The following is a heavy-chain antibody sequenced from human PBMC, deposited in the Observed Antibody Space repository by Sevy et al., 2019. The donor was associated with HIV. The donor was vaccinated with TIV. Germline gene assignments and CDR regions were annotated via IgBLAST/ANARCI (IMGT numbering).Heavy chain of an antibody. J-gene: IGHJ3*02. CDR3: ARRSAISAHDAFDI. V-gene: IGHV5-51*01. CDR1: GYSFTTYW. Sequence: GESLKISCKGSGYSFTTYWIASVRQMPGKGLEWMGIIYPDDSDTRYSPSFQGQVTISADKSISTAYLQWNSLKASDTAMYYCARRSAISAHDAFDIWGQGTMVTVSS. CDR2: IYPDDSDT.